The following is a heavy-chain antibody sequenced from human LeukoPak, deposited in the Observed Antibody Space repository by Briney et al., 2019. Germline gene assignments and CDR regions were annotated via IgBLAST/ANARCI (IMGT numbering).Heavy chain of an antibody. D-gene: IGHD5-24*01. CDR2: IIPIFGTA. CDR3: ARDRDGYSQYYFDY. Sequence: ASVKVSCKASGGTFSSYAISWVRQAPGQGLEWMGGIIPIFGTANYAQKFQGRVTITTDESTSTAYMELSSLRSEDTAVYYCARDRDGYSQYYFDYWGQGTLVTVSS. J-gene: IGHJ4*02. CDR1: GGTFSSYA. V-gene: IGHV1-69*05.